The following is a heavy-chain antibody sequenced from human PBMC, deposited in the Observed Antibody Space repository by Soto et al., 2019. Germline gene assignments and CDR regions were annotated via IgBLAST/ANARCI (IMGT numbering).Heavy chain of an antibody. CDR3: TRYSSSKHYYYGMDV. J-gene: IGHJ6*02. V-gene: IGHV3-49*03. CDR2: IRSKAYGGTT. D-gene: IGHD6-13*01. Sequence: GGSLRLSCTASGFTFVDYAMSWFRQAPGKGLEWVGFIRSKAYGGTTEYAASVKGRFTISRDDSKSIAYLQMNSLKTEDTAVYYCTRYSSSKHYYYGMDVWGQGTTVTVSS. CDR1: GFTFVDYA.